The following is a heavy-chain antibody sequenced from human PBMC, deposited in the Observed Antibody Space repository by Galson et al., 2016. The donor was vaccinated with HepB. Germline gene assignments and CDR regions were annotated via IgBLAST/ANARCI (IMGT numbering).Heavy chain of an antibody. J-gene: IGHJ3*02. CDR1: GFSLSTSGVG. CDR3: AHRRGSGSAWAYGAFDI. D-gene: IGHD1-26*01. Sequence: PALVKPTQTLTLTCTFSGFSLSTSGVGVGWIRQPPGKALEWLALKYWDDDKYHNPSLKTRLIITKDTSKNQVVLTMTNMDPVDTATDYCAHRRGSGSAWAYGAFDIWGQGTMVTVSS. V-gene: IGHV2-5*02. CDR2: KYWDDDK.